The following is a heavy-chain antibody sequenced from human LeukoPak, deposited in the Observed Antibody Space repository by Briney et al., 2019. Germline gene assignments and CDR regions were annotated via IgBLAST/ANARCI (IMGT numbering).Heavy chain of an antibody. J-gene: IGHJ4*02. V-gene: IGHV1-2*02. CDR1: GYTFTGYY. CDR2: INPNSGGT. Sequence: VASVKVSCKASGYTFTGYYMHWVRQAPGQGLEWMGWINPNSGGTNYAQKFQGRVTMTRDTSISTAYMELSRLRSDDTAVYYCARDLRGSGSYYKGYWGQGTLVTVSS. D-gene: IGHD3-10*01. CDR3: ARDLRGSGSYYKGY.